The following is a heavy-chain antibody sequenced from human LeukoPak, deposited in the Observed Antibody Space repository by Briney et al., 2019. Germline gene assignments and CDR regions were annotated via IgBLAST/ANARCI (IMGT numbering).Heavy chain of an antibody. CDR3: ARDREYYDYVWGRRAWGAFDI. D-gene: IGHD3-16*01. V-gene: IGHV4-34*01. J-gene: IGHJ3*02. CDR2: INHSGST. CDR1: GGSFSGYY. Sequence: PSETLSLTCAVYGGSFSGYYWSWIRQPPGKGLEWIWEINHSGSTNYNPSLKSRVTISVDTSKNQFSLKLSSVTAADTAVYYCARDREYYDYVWGRRAWGAFDIWGQGTMVTVSS.